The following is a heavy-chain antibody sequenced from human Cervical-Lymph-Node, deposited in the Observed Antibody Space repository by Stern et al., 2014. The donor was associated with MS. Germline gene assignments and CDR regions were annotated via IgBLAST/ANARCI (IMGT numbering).Heavy chain of an antibody. D-gene: IGHD4-17*01. CDR3: ARLTDYALPFDY. J-gene: IGHJ4*02. V-gene: IGHV5-51*01. CDR1: GYSFTSYW. Sequence: VQLVESGAEVKKPGESLKISCKGSGYSFTSYWIGWVRQMPGKGLEWMGVIYPGESDTRYSPSFQGQVTISADKAISTAYLQWSSLKASDAAMYYCARLTDYALPFDYWGQGTLVTVSS. CDR2: IYPGESDT.